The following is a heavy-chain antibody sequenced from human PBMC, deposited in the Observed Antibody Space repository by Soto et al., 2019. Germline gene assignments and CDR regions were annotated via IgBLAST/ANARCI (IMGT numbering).Heavy chain of an antibody. D-gene: IGHD6-13*01. Sequence: GPLRLSGAASVFTCSSYAMSWVRQAPGKGLEWVSAISGSGGSTYYADSVKGRFTISRDNSKNTLYLQMNSLRAEDTAVYYCASSSWPMTYYFDFWGQGTLVTVSS. CDR2: ISGSGGST. CDR1: VFTCSSYA. V-gene: IGHV3-23*01. J-gene: IGHJ4*02. CDR3: ASSSWPMTYYFDF.